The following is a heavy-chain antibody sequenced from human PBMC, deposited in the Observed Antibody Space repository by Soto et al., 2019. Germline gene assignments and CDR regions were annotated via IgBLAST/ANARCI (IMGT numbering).Heavy chain of an antibody. CDR2: IDSGGIT. CDR3: ARGGALFYYYGLDV. CDR1: GLTVSSNY. V-gene: IGHV3-53*01. D-gene: IGHD3-16*01. J-gene: IGHJ6*02. Sequence: EVQLVESGGGLIQPGGSLRLSCAASGLTVSSNYMTWVRQAPGKGLEWVSVIDSGGITFYADSVRGRFTISRDNCGNTIYLQMNRLRAEDTALYYCARGGALFYYYGLDVWGRGTTVTVSS.